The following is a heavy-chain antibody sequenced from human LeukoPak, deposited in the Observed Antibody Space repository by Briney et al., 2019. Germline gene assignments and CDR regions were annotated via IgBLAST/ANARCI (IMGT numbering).Heavy chain of an antibody. CDR1: GGSFSGYS. Sequence: SETLSLTCAVYGGSFSGYSWSWIRQPPGKGLECIGEINHSGSINYNPSLKSRVTISVDTSKNQFSLKLSSVTAADTAVYYCARQQGHVGFSAGYAFDIWGQGTMVTVSS. J-gene: IGHJ3*02. V-gene: IGHV4-34*01. CDR2: INHSGSI. CDR3: ARQQGHVGFSAGYAFDI. D-gene: IGHD6-13*01.